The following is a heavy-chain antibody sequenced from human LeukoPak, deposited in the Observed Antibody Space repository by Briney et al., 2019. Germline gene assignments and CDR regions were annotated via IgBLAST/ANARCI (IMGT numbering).Heavy chain of an antibody. CDR3: ANYLYSNYVDY. V-gene: IGHV3-23*01. CDR2: ISGSGGST. Sequence: GGSLRLSCAASGFTFSSYAMSWVRQAPGRGLEWVSAISGSGGSTYYADSVKGRFTISRDNSKNTLYLQMNSLRAEDTAVYYCANYLYSNYVDYWGQGTLVTVSS. D-gene: IGHD4-11*01. J-gene: IGHJ4*02. CDR1: GFTFSSYA.